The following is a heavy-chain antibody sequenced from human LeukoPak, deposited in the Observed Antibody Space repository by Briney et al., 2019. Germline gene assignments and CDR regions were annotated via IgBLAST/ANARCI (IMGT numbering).Heavy chain of an antibody. CDR3: AKGMEGVRYSSSLAKLIDY. D-gene: IGHD6-13*01. CDR1: GFTFSSYS. CDR2: ISSSSSTI. J-gene: IGHJ4*02. V-gene: IGHV3-48*01. Sequence: GGSLRLSCAASGFTFSSYSMNWVRQAPGKGLEWVSYISSSSSTIYYADSVKGRFTISRDNAKNSLYLQMNSLRAEDTAVYYCAKGMEGVRYSSSLAKLIDYWGQGTLVTVSS.